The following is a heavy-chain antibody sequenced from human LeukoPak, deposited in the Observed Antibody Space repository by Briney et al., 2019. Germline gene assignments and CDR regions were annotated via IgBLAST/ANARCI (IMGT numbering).Heavy chain of an antibody. CDR2: IWFDGSNK. J-gene: IGHJ4*02. CDR1: GFTFSNAW. Sequence: TGGSLRLSCAASGFTFSNAWMSWVRQAPGKGLEWVAVIWFDGSNKYYADSVKGRFTISRDNSKNTLYLQMNSLRAEDTAVYYCAKDACGDDCYPDYWGQGTLVTVS. V-gene: IGHV3-30*02. D-gene: IGHD2-21*02. CDR3: AKDACGDDCYPDY.